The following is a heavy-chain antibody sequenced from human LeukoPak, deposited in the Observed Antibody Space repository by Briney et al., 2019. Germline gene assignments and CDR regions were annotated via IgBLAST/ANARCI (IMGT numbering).Heavy chain of an antibody. J-gene: IGHJ4*02. CDR2: IIPIFGTA. Sequence: GASVKVSCKASGYTFTGYYMHWVRQAPGQGLEWMGGIIPIFGTANYAQKFQGRVTITTDESTSTAYMELSSLRSEDTAVYYCARDSVNLGIAAAGNDYWGQGTLVTVSS. D-gene: IGHD6-13*01. CDR1: GYTFTGYY. V-gene: IGHV1-69*05. CDR3: ARDSVNLGIAAAGNDY.